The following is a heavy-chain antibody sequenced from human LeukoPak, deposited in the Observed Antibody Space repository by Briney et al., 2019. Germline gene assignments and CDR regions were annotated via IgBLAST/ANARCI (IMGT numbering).Heavy chain of an antibody. J-gene: IGHJ4*02. D-gene: IGHD5-18*01. Sequence: ASVKVSCKTSGYTFIAYYLHWVRQAPGQGLEWMGWLNPGPGGTLYAQKFQGRVTMTRDTSISTAYMELSRLRSDDTAVYYCARDSAPGYTYGLAGIDYWGQGTLVTVSS. CDR2: LNPGPGGT. CDR3: ARDSAPGYTYGLAGIDY. V-gene: IGHV1-2*02. CDR1: GYTFIAYY.